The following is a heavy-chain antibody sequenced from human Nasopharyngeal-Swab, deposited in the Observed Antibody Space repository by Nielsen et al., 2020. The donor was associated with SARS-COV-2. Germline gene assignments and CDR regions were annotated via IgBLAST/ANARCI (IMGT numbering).Heavy chain of an antibody. Sequence: SETLSLTCTVSGASMSGYSWSWIRQPPGKGLEWIAFMYDNEYTNYNPSLRGRATISLDTSKNQFSLKVTSVTAAETAVYYCARENWQLANVFDIWGQGTMVTVSS. CDR2: MYDNEYT. V-gene: IGHV4-59*01. D-gene: IGHD6-19*01. CDR1: GASMSGYS. CDR3: ARENWQLANVFDI. J-gene: IGHJ3*02.